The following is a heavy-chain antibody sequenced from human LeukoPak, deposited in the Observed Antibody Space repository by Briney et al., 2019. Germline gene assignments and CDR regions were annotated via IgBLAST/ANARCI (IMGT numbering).Heavy chain of an antibody. CDR2: IYTSGST. J-gene: IGHJ4*02. V-gene: IGHV4-4*07. Sequence: SGTLSLTCTVSGGSISSYYWSWIRQPAGKGLEWIGRIYTSGSTNYNPSLKSRVTISVDTSKNQFSLNLSSVTATDTAVFYCARGEDYYDSSGPYLDYWGQGTLVTVSS. CDR1: GGSISSYY. D-gene: IGHD3-22*01. CDR3: ARGEDYYDSSGPYLDY.